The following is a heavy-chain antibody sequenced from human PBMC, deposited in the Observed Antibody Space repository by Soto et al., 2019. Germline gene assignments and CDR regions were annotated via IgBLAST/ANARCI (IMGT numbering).Heavy chain of an antibody. Sequence: SDTLSLTCTVSGGSISSYYWSWIRQPPGKGLEWIGYIYYSGSTNYNPSLKSRVTISVDTSKNQFSLKLSSVTAADTAVYYCASVSPITTFDYWGQGTLVTVSS. CDR2: IYYSGST. CDR1: GGSISSYY. J-gene: IGHJ4*02. V-gene: IGHV4-59*01. CDR3: ASVSPITTFDY. D-gene: IGHD4-17*01.